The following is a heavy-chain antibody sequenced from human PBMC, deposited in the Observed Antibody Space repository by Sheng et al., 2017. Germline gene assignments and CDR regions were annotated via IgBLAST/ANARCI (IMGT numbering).Heavy chain of an antibody. D-gene: IGHD2-21*01. CDR3: VQGNCGSDCYRR. V-gene: IGHV3-48*03. CDR2: ISSSGGTI. Sequence: EVQLVESGGGLVKPGGSLRLSCAASGLTFSSYGMTWVRQAPGKGPEWLAYISSSGGTINYADSVMGRFTISRDDAKTSLYLQMNSLRADDTAAYYCVQGNCGSDCYRRWGHGTLVTVSS. CDR1: GLTFSSYG. J-gene: IGHJ4*01.